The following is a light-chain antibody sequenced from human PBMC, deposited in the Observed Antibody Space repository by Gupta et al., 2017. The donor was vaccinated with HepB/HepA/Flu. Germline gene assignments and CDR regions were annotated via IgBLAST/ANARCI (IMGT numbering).Light chain of an antibody. CDR3: RQHNCYPLT. Sequence: DIQMTQSPSSLSASVGDRVTITRRASQGIRDDLSWYQQKPGRAPKRLIYSASSLQNGVPSRFSGSGSGTEFTLTISSLQPEDSAIYYCRQHNCYPLTFGQGTRLEI. CDR1: QGIRDD. J-gene: IGKJ5*01. V-gene: IGKV1-17*01. CDR2: SAS.